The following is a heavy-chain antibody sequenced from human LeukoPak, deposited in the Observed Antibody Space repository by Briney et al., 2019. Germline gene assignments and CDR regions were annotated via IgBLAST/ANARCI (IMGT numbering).Heavy chain of an antibody. J-gene: IGHJ2*01. Sequence: ASVKVSCKVSGYTLTELSMHWVRQAPGKGLEWMEGFDPEDGETIYAQKFQGRVTMTEDTSTDTAYMELSSLRSEDTAVYYCATDGPYYYDSSGGWYFDLWGRGTLVTVSS. CDR1: GYTLTELS. D-gene: IGHD3-22*01. CDR2: FDPEDGET. CDR3: ATDGPYYYDSSGGWYFDL. V-gene: IGHV1-24*01.